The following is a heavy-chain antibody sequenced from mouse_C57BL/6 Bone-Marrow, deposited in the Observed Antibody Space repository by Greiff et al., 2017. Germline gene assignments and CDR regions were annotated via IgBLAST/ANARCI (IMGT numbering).Heavy chain of an antibody. Sequence: VQLQQPGAELVMPGASVKLSCKASGYTFTSYWMHWVKQRPGQGLEWIGEIDPSDSYTNYNQKFKGKSTLTVDKSSSTAYMQLSSLTSEDSAVYYCAREVYYGDFFDYWGQGTTLTVAS. V-gene: IGHV1-69*01. D-gene: IGHD2-13*01. J-gene: IGHJ2*01. CDR3: AREVYYGDFFDY. CDR2: IDPSDSYT. CDR1: GYTFTSYW.